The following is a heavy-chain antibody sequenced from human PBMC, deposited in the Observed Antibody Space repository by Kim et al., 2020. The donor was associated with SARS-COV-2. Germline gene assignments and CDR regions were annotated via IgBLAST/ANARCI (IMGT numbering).Heavy chain of an antibody. Sequence: GGSLRLSCAASEFTFTKYWMAWVRQAPGKGLEWVANIKEDGSEKNYVDSVKGRFTISRDNAKNSLYLEMNRLRAEDTAVYYCAKETTLRFLEWTGVYFYM. CDR1: EFTFTKYW. D-gene: IGHD3-3*01. V-gene: IGHV3-7*01. J-gene: IGHJ6*03. CDR3: AKETTLRFLEWTGVYFYM. CDR2: IKEDGSEK.